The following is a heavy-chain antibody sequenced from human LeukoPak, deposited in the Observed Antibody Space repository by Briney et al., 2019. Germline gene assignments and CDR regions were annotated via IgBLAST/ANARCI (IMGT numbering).Heavy chain of an antibody. Sequence: GGALRLSCAASGFTFSSYAMSWVRQAPGKGLEWVSAISGSGGSTYYADTVKGRFTISRDNSKNTLYLQMNSLRAEDRDVYYFSKDGGSYFDFSPPWGQGTRVRVST. CDR3: SKDGGSYFDFSPP. CDR2: ISGSGGST. V-gene: IGHV3-23*01. CDR1: GFTFSSYA. J-gene: IGHJ5*02. D-gene: IGHD3-3*01.